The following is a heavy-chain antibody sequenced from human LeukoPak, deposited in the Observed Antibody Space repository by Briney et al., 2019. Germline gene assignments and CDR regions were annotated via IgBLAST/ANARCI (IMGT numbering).Heavy chain of an antibody. CDR3: ARQVDCSSTSCYVLEPYFDY. J-gene: IGHJ4*02. CDR2: IYYSGST. V-gene: IGHV4-59*01. Sequence: SETLSLTCTVSGGSISSYYWSWIRQPPGEGLEWIGYIYYSGSTNYNPSLKSRVTISVDTSKNQFSLKLSSVTAADTAVYYCARQVDCSSTSCYVLEPYFDYWGQGTLVTVSS. D-gene: IGHD2-2*01. CDR1: GGSISSYY.